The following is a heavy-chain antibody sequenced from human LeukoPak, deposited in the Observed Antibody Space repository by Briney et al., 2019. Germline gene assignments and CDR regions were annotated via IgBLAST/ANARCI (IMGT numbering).Heavy chain of an antibody. CDR2: INPNSGGT. CDR3: ARYGSGSYYVDY. D-gene: IGHD3-10*01. V-gene: IGHV1-2*02. Sequence: ASVKVSCKASEYTFTGYYMHWVRQAPGQGLEWMGWINPNSGGTNYAQKFQGRVTMTRDTSISTAYMELSRLRSDDTAVYYCARYGSGSYYVDYWGQGTLVTVSS. CDR1: EYTFTGYY. J-gene: IGHJ4*02.